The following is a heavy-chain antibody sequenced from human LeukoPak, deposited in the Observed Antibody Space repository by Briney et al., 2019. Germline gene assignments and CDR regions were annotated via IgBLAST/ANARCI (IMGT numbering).Heavy chain of an antibody. CDR2: ISYDGSNK. CDR3: AKDRYSSNWYGFDY. V-gene: IGHV3-30*18. Sequence: GGSLRLSCAASGFSFSSYVMHWVRQAPGKGLEWVAVISYDGSNKYYADSVKGRFTISRDNSKNTLYLQMNSLRAEDTAVYYCAKDRYSSNWYGFDYWGQGTLVTVSS. J-gene: IGHJ4*02. D-gene: IGHD6-13*01. CDR1: GFSFSSYV.